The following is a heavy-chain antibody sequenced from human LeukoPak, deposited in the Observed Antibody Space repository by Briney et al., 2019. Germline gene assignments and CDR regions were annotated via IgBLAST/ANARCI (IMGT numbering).Heavy chain of an antibody. CDR3: AKDRGGYYGSGSPDY. V-gene: IGHV3-30*02. D-gene: IGHD3-10*01. J-gene: IGHJ4*02. Sequence: PGGSPRLSCAASGFTFSSYGMHWVRQAPGKGLEWVAFIRYDGSNKYYADSVKGRFTISRDNSKNTLYLQMNSLRAEDTAVYYCAKDRGGYYGSGSPDYWGQGTLVTVSS. CDR2: IRYDGSNK. CDR1: GFTFSSYG.